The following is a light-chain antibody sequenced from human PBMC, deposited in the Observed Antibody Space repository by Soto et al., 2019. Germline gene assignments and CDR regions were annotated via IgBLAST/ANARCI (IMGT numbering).Light chain of an antibody. Sequence: IVLTQSPGTLSLSPGERATLSCRASQSVSSGYLAWYQHKPGQAPRLLIYGASSRATGIPDRFSGSGSGTDFTLTISRLEPEDFAVYYCQQYGSSPLWTFGQGTKVEIK. CDR3: QQYGSSPLWT. V-gene: IGKV3-20*01. CDR2: GAS. CDR1: QSVSSGY. J-gene: IGKJ1*01.